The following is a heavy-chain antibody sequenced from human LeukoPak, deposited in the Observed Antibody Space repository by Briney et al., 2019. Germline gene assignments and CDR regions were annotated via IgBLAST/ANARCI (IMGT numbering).Heavy chain of an antibody. D-gene: IGHD1-26*01. CDR1: GSTFSTYP. J-gene: IGHJ4*02. CDR3: AKILSGTYSFDL. CDR2: ISGNSVTI. V-gene: IGHV3-23*01. Sequence: PGESLRLSCTASGSTFSTYPMTWVRQAPGQGLEWVSAISGNSVTIYYAGSVKGRFTISRDNSKNTLYLQMYSLRAEDTAVYYCAKILSGTYSFDLWGQGTLVTVSS.